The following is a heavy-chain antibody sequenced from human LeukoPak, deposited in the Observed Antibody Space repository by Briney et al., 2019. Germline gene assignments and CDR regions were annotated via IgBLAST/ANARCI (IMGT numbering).Heavy chain of an antibody. CDR1: GYTFTSYG. V-gene: IGHV1-18*04. Sequence: ASVKVSCKASGYTFTSYGISWVRQAPGQGLEWMGWISANNGNTNYAQKLQGRVTMTTDTSTSTAYMELRSLRSDDTAVCYCARDGRLPECCTNFDYWGQGTLVTVSS. CDR3: ARDGRLPECCTNFDY. D-gene: IGHD3-3*01. CDR2: ISANNGNT. J-gene: IGHJ4*02.